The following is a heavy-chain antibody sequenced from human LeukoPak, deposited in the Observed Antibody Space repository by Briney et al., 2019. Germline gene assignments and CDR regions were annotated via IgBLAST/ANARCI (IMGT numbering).Heavy chain of an antibody. CDR1: GFTFSSYE. V-gene: IGHV3-48*03. J-gene: IGHJ3*02. CDR2: ISSSGSTI. D-gene: IGHD1-14*01. CDR3: ARDLAYITWPVGAFDI. Sequence: PGGSLRLSCAASGFTFSSYEMNWVRQAPGKGLEWVSYISSSGSTIYYADSVKGRFTISRDNAKNTLYLQMTSLRADDTAVYFCARDLAYITWPVGAFDIWGQGTMVTVSS.